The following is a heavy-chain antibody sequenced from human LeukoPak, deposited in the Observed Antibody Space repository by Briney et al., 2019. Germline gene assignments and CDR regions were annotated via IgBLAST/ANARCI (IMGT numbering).Heavy chain of an antibody. Sequence: SETLSLTCTVSGGSISSSSYYWGWIRQPPGKGLEWIGSIYYSGSTYYNPSLKSRVTISVDTSKNQFSLKLSSVTAADTAVYYCARDFGVVIDTYNWFDPWGQGTLVTVSS. V-gene: IGHV4-39*07. D-gene: IGHD3-3*01. CDR2: IYYSGST. J-gene: IGHJ5*02. CDR3: ARDFGVVIDTYNWFDP. CDR1: GGSISSSSYY.